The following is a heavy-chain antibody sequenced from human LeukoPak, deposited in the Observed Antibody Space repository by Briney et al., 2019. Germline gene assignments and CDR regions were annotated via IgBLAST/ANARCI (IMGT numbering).Heavy chain of an antibody. V-gene: IGHV4-61*01. D-gene: IGHD2-15*01. CDR1: GGSVSSGSYY. CDR2: IYYSGST. J-gene: IGHJ4*02. CDR3: ARVQLGYCSGGSCYSSLDY. Sequence: SETLSLTCTVSGGSVSSGSYYWSWIRQPPGKGLEWIGYIYYSGSTNYNPSLKSRVTISVDTSKNQFSLKLSSVTAADTAVYYCARVQLGYCSGGSCYSSLDYWGQGTLVTVSS.